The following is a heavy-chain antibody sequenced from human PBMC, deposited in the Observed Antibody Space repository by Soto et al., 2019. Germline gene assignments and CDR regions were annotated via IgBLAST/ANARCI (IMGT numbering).Heavy chain of an antibody. J-gene: IGHJ6*02. D-gene: IGHD3-10*01. V-gene: IGHV4-30-2*01. Sequence: PSETLSLTCAVSGGSISSGGCSWSWIRQPPGKGLEWIGYIYHSGSTYYNPSLKSRVTISVDRSKNQFSLKLSSVTAADTAVYYCTTEPRGVKHNYYYYYGMDVWGQGTTVTVSS. CDR3: TTEPRGVKHNYYYYYGMDV. CDR2: IYHSGST. CDR1: GGSISSGGCS.